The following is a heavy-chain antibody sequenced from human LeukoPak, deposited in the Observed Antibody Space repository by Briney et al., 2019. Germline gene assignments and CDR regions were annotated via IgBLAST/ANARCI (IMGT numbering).Heavy chain of an antibody. V-gene: IGHV3-11*04. Sequence: PGGSLRLSCAASGFTFSDYYMSWIRQAPGKGLEWVSYISSSGSTIYYADSVKGRFTISRDNAKDSLYLQMNSLRAEDTAVYHCARENSYEVLSTLDYWGQGSLVSVSS. D-gene: IGHD2/OR15-2a*01. CDR2: ISSSGSTI. J-gene: IGHJ4*02. CDR3: ARENSYEVLSTLDY. CDR1: GFTFSDYY.